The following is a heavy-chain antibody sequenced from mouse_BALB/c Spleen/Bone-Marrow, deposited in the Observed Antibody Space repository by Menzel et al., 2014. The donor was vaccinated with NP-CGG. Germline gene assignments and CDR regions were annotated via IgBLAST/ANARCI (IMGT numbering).Heavy chain of an antibody. D-gene: IGHD1-1*01. CDR2: INPGSSTI. CDR3: ARLGCYGYFAY. CDR1: GFDFSRYW. V-gene: IGHV4-2*02. Sequence: EVHLVESGGGLVQPGGSLILSCAASGFDFSRYWMSWARQAPGKGQEWIGEINPGSSTINYTPSLKDKFIISRDNAKXTLYLQINKVGSEDTALYYCARLGCYGYFAYWGQGTTLTVSS. J-gene: IGHJ2*01.